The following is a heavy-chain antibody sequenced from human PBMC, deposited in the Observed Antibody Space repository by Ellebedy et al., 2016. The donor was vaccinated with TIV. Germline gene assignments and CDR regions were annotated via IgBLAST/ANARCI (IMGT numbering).Heavy chain of an antibody. D-gene: IGHD1-26*01. J-gene: IGHJ3*02. CDR1: GFTFTSYA. CDR2: ISASGGST. V-gene: IGHV3-23*01. CDR3: AKDRVYSGNYHDAFDI. Sequence: PGGSLRLSCAASGFTFTSYAMSWVRQAPGMGMEWVSLISASGGSTIYADSVQGRFTISRDNSKNTLYLQMSSLRAEDTAVYFCAKDRVYSGNYHDAFDIWGQGTVVSVSS.